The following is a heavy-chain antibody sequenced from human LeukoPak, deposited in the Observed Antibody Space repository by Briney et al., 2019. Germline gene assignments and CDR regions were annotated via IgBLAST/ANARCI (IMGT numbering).Heavy chain of an antibody. J-gene: IGHJ4*02. CDR2: ISNSGGST. V-gene: IGHV3-23*01. CDR3: AKVTIAAESFFDY. Sequence: GGSLRLSCAASGLTFSNYAMNWVRQAPGKGLEWVSGISNSGGSTYYADSVKGRFTISRDNSKNTLYLQMNSLRAADTAVYYCAKVTIAAESFFDYWGQGTLVTVSS. CDR1: GLTFSNYA. D-gene: IGHD6-6*01.